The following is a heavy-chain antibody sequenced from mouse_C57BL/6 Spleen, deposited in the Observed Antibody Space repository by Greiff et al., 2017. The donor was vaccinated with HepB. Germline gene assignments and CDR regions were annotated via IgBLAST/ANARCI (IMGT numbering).Heavy chain of an antibody. CDR3: SRSGYYGSSYAMDY. CDR1: GYTFTSYW. V-gene: IGHV1-52*01. J-gene: IGHJ4*01. D-gene: IGHD1-1*01. Sequence: QVQLQQPGAELVRPGSSVKLSCKASGYTFTSYWMHWVKQRPKQGLEWIGNIDSSDSETHYNQKYKDKATLTVDKSSSTAYMQLSSLTSVDSSVYYCSRSGYYGSSYAMDYWGQGTAVTVCS. CDR2: IDSSDSET.